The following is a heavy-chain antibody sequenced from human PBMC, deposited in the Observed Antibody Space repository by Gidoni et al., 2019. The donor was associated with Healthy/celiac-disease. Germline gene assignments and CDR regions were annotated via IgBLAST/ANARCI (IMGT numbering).Heavy chain of an antibody. CDR2: ISYDGSNK. CDR3: ARGLIAVAGPGY. V-gene: IGHV3-30-3*01. D-gene: IGHD6-19*01. J-gene: IGHJ4*02. Sequence: QVQLVESGGGVVQPGRSLRLSCAASGLTFSSYAMHWVRQAPGKGLEWVAVISYDGSNKYYADSVKGRFTISRDNSKNTLYLQMNSLRAEDTAVYYCARGLIAVAGPGYWGQGTLVTVSS. CDR1: GLTFSSYA.